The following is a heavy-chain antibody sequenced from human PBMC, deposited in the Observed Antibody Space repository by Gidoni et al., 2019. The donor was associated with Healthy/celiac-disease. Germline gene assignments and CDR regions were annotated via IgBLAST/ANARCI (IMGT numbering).Heavy chain of an antibody. CDR1: GGSFSGYY. CDR2: INHSGST. V-gene: IGHV4-34*01. Sequence: QVQLQQWGAGLLKPSETLSLTCAVYGGSFSGYYWSWIRQPPGKGLEWIGEINHSGSTNYNPSLKSRVTISVDTSKNQFSLKLSSVTAADTAVYYCARVGYSGSYYFDVRRGYGMDVWGQGTTVTVSS. CDR3: ARVGYSGSYYFDVRRGYGMDV. J-gene: IGHJ6*02. D-gene: IGHD1-26*01.